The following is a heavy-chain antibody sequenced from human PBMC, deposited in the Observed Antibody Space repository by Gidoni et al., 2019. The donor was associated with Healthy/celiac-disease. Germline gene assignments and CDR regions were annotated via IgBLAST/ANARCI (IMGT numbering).Heavy chain of an antibody. D-gene: IGHD2-21*02. J-gene: IGHJ3*02. CDR1: GFTFSSYS. V-gene: IGHV3-21*01. CDR2: ISSSSSYI. CDR3: ATIVLVVTASTDI. Sequence: EVQLVESGGGLVKPSGTLRLSCDASGFTFSSYSRNWVRQAPGKGLEWVSSISSSSSYIYYADSVKGRFTISIDNAKNSLYLQMNSLRAEDTAVYYCATIVLVVTASTDIWGQGTMVTVSS.